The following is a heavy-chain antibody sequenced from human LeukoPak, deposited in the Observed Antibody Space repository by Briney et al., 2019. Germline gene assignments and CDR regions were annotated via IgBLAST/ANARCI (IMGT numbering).Heavy chain of an antibody. CDR3: ATPRAGSGSPHGPIDY. V-gene: IGHV4-38-2*01. Sequence: GSLRLSCAASGFTLRSYTMNWVRQPPGKGLEWIGSIYYSGSTYYNPSLKSRVTISVDTSKNQFSLKLSSVTAADTAVYYCATPRAGSGSPHGPIDYWGQGTLVTVSS. J-gene: IGHJ4*02. CDR1: GFTLRSYT. CDR2: IYYSGST. D-gene: IGHD3-10*01.